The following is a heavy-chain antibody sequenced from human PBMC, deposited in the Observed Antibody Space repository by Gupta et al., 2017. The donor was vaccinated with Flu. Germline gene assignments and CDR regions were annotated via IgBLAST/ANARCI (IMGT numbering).Heavy chain of an antibody. D-gene: IGHD2-2*01. CDR3: ARGGQYQLSRENY. Sequence: VPLVEPGGGAVRPGGSLTLSRVVSPCSVGSYGMPWVRTVQCKGVEWEANKWYNGSNKYCADTVKGRFTIPRDNTKNTLFLQMNSLRAEETAVYYCARGGQYQLSRENYWGQGTLVTVSS. V-gene: IGHV3-33*01. CDR1: PCSVGSYG. CDR2: KWYNGSNK. J-gene: IGHJ4*02.